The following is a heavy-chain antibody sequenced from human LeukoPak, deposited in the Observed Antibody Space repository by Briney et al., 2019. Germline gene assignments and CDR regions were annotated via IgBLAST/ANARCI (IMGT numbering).Heavy chain of an antibody. J-gene: IGHJ5*02. CDR1: GFTVSSNY. Sequence: PGGSLRLSCVASGFTVSSNYMSWVRQAPGKGLEWVSVIYSGGSTYYADSVKGRFTISRDNSKNTLYLQMNSLRAEDTAVYYCAKDRDIVVVPAAHNWFDPWGQGTLVTVSS. D-gene: IGHD2-2*01. V-gene: IGHV3-53*01. CDR3: AKDRDIVVVPAAHNWFDP. CDR2: IYSGGST.